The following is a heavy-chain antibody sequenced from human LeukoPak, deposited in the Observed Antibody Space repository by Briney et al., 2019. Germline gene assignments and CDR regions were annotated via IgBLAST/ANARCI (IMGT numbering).Heavy chain of an antibody. CDR3: ARDLIPFGVNSGVGY. CDR1: GFTFSRYG. Sequence: GGSLRLSCVASGFTFSRYGMHWVRQAPGKGLEWVANIWFDGNNKSYADSVQARFNVSRDISENTLYLQMNSLRVEDTAVYYCARDLIPFGVNSGVGYWGQEFWSPSPQ. D-gene: IGHD3-10*01. CDR2: IWFDGNNK. J-gene: IGHJ4*01. V-gene: IGHV3-33*01.